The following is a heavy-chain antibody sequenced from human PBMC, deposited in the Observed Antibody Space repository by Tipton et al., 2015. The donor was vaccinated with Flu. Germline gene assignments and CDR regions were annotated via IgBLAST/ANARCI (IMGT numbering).Heavy chain of an antibody. Sequence: QLVQSGAEVKKPGASVKVSCKASGYRFASYGISWVRQAPGQGLEWMGWISAFNGDPNSAQKFQGRVTMSTDTSTNTAYMELMNLRSDDTAVYFCARRQGDLRHYGMDVWGQGTTVTVSS. CDR1: GYRFASYG. V-gene: IGHV1-18*01. CDR2: ISAFNGDP. D-gene: IGHD3-16*01. J-gene: IGHJ6*02. CDR3: ARRQGDLRHYGMDV.